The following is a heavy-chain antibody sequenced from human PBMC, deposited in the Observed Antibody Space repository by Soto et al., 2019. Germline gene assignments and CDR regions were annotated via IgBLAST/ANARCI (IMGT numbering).Heavy chain of an antibody. J-gene: IGHJ4*02. CDR1: GGSISSYY. CDR3: ARGSWNYVSDY. V-gene: IGHV4-59*01. CDR2: IYYSGST. D-gene: IGHD1-7*01. Sequence: LSLTCTVSGGSISSYYWSWIRQPPGKGLEWIGYIYYSGSTNYNPSLKSRVTISVDTSKNQFSLKLRSVTAADTAVYYCARGSWNYVSDYWGQGTLVTVSS.